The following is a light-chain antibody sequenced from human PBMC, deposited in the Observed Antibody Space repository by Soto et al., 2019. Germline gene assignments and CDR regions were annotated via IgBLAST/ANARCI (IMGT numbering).Light chain of an antibody. V-gene: IGLV1-51*02. J-gene: IGLJ1*01. CDR2: ENN. CDR1: SSKIGNNY. Sequence: QSVVTQPPSVSAAPGQKVTISCSGSSSKIGNNYVSWYQQLPGTAPKLLIYENNKRPSGIPDRFSGSKSGTSATLGITGLQTGDEADYYCGTWDSSLSAGGVFGTGTKVTVL. CDR3: GTWDSSLSAGGV.